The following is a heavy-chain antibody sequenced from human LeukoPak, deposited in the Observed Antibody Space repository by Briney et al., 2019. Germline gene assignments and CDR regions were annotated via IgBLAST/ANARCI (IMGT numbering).Heavy chain of an antibody. J-gene: IGHJ3*02. CDR2: ISNDGSNK. D-gene: IGHD3-10*01. CDR3: AKAHYYGSGSYAGDI. Sequence: GGSLRLPCAASGFTFSSYGMHWVRQAPGKGLEWVAVISNDGSNKCYADSVKGRSTNSRDNSKNTLYLQMNSLRAEDTAVYYCAKAHYYGSGSYAGDIWGQGTMVTVSS. V-gene: IGHV3-30*18. CDR1: GFTFSSYG.